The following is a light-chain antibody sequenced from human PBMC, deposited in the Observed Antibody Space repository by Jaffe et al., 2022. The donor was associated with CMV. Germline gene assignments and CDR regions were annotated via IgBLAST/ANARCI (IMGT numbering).Light chain of an antibody. J-gene: IGLJ3*02. V-gene: IGLV2-23*02. Sequence: QSALTQPASVSGSPGQSITISCTGTSSDIGSYNLVSWYQEHPGKAPKFMIYEVTKRPSGVSNRFSGSKSGNTASLTISGLQAEDEADYYCCSYAGSSWVFGGGTKLTVL. CDR1: SSDIGSYNL. CDR2: EVT. CDR3: CSYAGSSWV.